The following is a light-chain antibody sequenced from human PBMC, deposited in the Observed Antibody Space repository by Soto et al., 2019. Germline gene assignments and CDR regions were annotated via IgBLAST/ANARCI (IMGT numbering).Light chain of an antibody. CDR2: SID. Sequence: QSVLTQPPSASGTPGQRVTISCSGSGSNIGSNTVNWYQQLPRSAPKLLIFSIDQRPSGVPDRFSGSKSGTSASLAISGLQSEDEADYFCAAWDDSLKGVVFGGGTKVTVL. CDR3: AAWDDSLKGVV. J-gene: IGLJ2*01. CDR1: GSNIGSNT. V-gene: IGLV1-44*01.